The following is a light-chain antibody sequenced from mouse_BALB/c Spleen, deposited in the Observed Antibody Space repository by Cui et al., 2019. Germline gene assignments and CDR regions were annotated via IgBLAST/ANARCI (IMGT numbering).Light chain of an antibody. CDR2: GIS. CDR3: QQRSSYPFT. V-gene: IGKV4-90*01. Sequence: EILLTQSPAILAASPGEKVTITCSASSSVSYLNWYQQKPGSSPKIWIYGISNLASGVPARFSGSGSGTSFSFTINSMEAEDVATYYCQQRSSYPFTFGSGTKLEIK. J-gene: IGKJ4*01. CDR1: SSVSY.